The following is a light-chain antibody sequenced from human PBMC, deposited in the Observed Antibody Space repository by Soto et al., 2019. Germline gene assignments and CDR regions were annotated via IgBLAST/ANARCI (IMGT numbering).Light chain of an antibody. J-gene: IGKJ4*01. CDR3: QQYNNWPLT. CDR2: SAS. V-gene: IGKV3-15*01. Sequence: ETVMTQSPATLSASPGENATLSCRASQSVNSDLAWYQQIPGQAPRLLIYSASTGATGGPARFSGSGSGTEFTLTISSLQSEDFAIYYCQQYNNWPLTFGGGTKVEI. CDR1: QSVNSD.